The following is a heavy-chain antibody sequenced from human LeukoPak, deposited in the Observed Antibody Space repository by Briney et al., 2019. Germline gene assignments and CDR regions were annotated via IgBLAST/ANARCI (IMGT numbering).Heavy chain of an antibody. CDR1: GFTFSSYS. V-gene: IGHV3-21*01. Sequence: PGGSLRLSCAASGFTFSSYSMNWVRQAPGKGLEWVSSISSSSSYIYYADSVKGRFTISRDNAKNSLYLQMNSLRAEDTAVYYCARAQGGVIISPFDYWGQGTLVTVSS. D-gene: IGHD3-10*01. J-gene: IGHJ4*02. CDR3: ARAQGGVIISPFDY. CDR2: ISSSSSYI.